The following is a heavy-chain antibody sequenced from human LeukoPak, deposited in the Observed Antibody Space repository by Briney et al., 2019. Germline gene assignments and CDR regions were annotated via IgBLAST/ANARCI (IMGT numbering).Heavy chain of an antibody. CDR1: GYSISSGYY. CDR2: IYHSGST. D-gene: IGHD6-19*01. J-gene: IGHJ5*02. Sequence: SETLSLTCAVSGYSISSGYYWGWIRQPPGKGLEWIGSIYHSGSTYYNPSLKSRGTISVDTSKNQFSLKLSSVTAADTAVYYCARHRVAGTSNWFDPWGQGTLVTVSS. CDR3: ARHRVAGTSNWFDP. V-gene: IGHV4-38-2*01.